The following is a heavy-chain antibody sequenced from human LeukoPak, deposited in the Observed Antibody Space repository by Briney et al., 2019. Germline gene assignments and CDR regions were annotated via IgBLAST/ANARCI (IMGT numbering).Heavy chain of an antibody. D-gene: IGHD3-10*01. CDR3: ANLNYGSGSYYSEYFQH. CDR1: GGSVSSSSYY. Sequence: SETLSLTCTVSGGSVSSSSYYWGWIRQPPGKGLEWIGSIYYSGSTYYNPSLKSRVTISVDTSKNQFSLKLSSVTAADTAVYYCANLNYGSGSYYSEYFQHWGQGTLVTVSS. CDR2: IYYSGST. V-gene: IGHV4-39*01. J-gene: IGHJ1*01.